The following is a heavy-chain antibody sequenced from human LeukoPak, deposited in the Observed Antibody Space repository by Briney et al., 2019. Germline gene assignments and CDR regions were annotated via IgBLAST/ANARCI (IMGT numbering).Heavy chain of an antibody. Sequence: ASVKVSCKASGYTFTGYYMHWVRQAPGQGLEWMGWINPNSGGTNYAQKFQGRVTMTRDTSISTACMELSRLRSDDTAVYYCAREYPGSDYYGMDVWGQGTTVTVSS. J-gene: IGHJ6*02. CDR3: AREYPGSDYYGMDV. D-gene: IGHD1-14*01. CDR1: GYTFTGYY. V-gene: IGHV1-2*02. CDR2: INPNSGGT.